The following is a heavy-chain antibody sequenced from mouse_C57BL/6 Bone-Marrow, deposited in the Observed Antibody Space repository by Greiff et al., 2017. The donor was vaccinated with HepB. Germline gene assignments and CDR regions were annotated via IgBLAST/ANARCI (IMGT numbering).Heavy chain of an antibody. V-gene: IGHV2-5*01. CDR1: GFSLTSYG. D-gene: IGHD1-1*01. CDR3: ANDYYGSSPWYFDV. J-gene: IGHJ1*03. CDR2: IWRGGST. Sequence: VQLVESGPGLVQPSQSLSITCTVSGFSLTSYGVHWVRQSPGKGLEWLGVIWRGGSTDYNAAFMSRLSITKDNSKSQVFFKMNSLQADDTAIYYCANDYYGSSPWYFDVWGTGTTVTVSS.